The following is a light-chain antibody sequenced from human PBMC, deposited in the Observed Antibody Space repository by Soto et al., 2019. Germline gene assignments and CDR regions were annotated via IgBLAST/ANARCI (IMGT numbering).Light chain of an antibody. CDR1: QSVSSY. CDR2: GAA. V-gene: IGKV3-15*01. J-gene: IGKJ5*01. Sequence: EIVLTQYPATLSLSLGERATLSCRASQSVSSYLAWYQQEPGQAPRLLIYGAATRATGVPARFSGSGSGADFTLTISSLQSEDFAVYYCQQYTNWPPITFGQGTRLEIK. CDR3: QQYTNWPPIT.